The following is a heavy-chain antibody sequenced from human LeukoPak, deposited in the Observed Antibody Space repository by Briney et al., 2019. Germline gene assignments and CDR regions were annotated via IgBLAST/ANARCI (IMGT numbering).Heavy chain of an antibody. Sequence: ASVKVSCKASGYTFTGYYMHWVRQAPGQGLEWMGIINPSDGGTSYAQKFQGRVTMTRDTSTSTVDMELSSLRSEDTAVYYCARDSGDYYDSSGYFNYWGQGTLVTVSS. D-gene: IGHD3-22*01. J-gene: IGHJ4*02. CDR2: INPSDGGT. V-gene: IGHV1-46*01. CDR3: ARDSGDYYDSSGYFNY. CDR1: GYTFTGYY.